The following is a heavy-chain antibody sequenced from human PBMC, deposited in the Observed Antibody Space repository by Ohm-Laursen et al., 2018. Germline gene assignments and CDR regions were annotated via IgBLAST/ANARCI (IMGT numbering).Heavy chain of an antibody. D-gene: IGHD3-3*01. V-gene: IGHV3-21*01. J-gene: IGHJ4*02. CDR2: ISSSSSYI. CDR1: GLTFSSYA. Sequence: SLRLSCSATGLTFSSYAMNWVRQAPGKGLEWVSSISSSSSYIYYADSVRGRFTISRDNVKNSLYLQMNSLRAEDTAVYYCARRDFGELGGQGTLVTVSS. CDR3: ARRDFGEL.